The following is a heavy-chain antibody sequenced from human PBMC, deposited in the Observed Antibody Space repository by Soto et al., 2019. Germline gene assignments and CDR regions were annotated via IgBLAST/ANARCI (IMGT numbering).Heavy chain of an antibody. Sequence: QVQLVESGGGVVQPGRSLGLSCAASGFTFSSYGMHCVRQAPGKGLEWVAVIWYDGSNKYYADSVKGRFTISRDNSKNSLYLQMNFLRAEDTALYYCARSPARMIHVVIPVAFDSWFQGTMVTVAS. CDR3: ARSPARMIHVVIPVAFDS. D-gene: IGHD3-22*01. CDR2: IWYDGSNK. CDR1: GFTFSSYG. V-gene: IGHV3-33*01. J-gene: IGHJ3*02.